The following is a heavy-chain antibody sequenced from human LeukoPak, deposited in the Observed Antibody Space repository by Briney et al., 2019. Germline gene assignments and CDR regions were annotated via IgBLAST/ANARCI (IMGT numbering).Heavy chain of an antibody. J-gene: IGHJ4*02. CDR3: ATAPYSSGWYDY. V-gene: IGHV1-24*01. CDR1: GYTLTELS. D-gene: IGHD6-19*01. Sequence: ASVKVSCKVSGYTLTELSMHWVRQAPGKGLEWMGGFDPEDGETIYAQKFQGRVTMTEDTSTDTAYMELSSLRSEDTAVYYCATAPYSSGWYDYWGQGTLVTVSS. CDR2: FDPEDGET.